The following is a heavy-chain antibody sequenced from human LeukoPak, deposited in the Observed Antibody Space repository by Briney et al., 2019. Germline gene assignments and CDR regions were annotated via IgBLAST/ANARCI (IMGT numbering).Heavy chain of an antibody. CDR3: ARNQVGAIHYYYGMDV. CDR1: GFTFSSYE. Sequence: PGGSLRLSCAASGFTFSSYEMDWVRQAPGKGLEWVSYISSSGSTIYYADSVKGRFTISRDNAKNSLYLQMNSLRAEDTADYYCARNQVGAIHYYYGMDVWGRGTTVTVSS. J-gene: IGHJ6*02. CDR2: ISSSGSTI. D-gene: IGHD1-26*01. V-gene: IGHV3-48*03.